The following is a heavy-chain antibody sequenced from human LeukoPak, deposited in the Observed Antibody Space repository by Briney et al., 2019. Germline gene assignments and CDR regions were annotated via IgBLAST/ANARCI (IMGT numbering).Heavy chain of an antibody. Sequence: ASVKVSCKASGYTFTSYDINWVRQAPGHGLEWMGWMNPNSGNAGYAQKFQGRVTMTRNTSISTAYMELSSLRSEDTAVYYCARVMGRWLQFSLGYWGQGTLVTVSS. V-gene: IGHV1-8*01. CDR2: MNPNSGNA. D-gene: IGHD5-24*01. J-gene: IGHJ4*02. CDR1: GYTFTSYD. CDR3: ARVMGRWLQFSLGY.